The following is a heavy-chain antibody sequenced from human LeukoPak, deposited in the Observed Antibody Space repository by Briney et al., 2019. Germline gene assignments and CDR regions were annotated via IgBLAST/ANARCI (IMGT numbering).Heavy chain of an antibody. CDR3: AREKNGNEPFDY. V-gene: IGHV4-59*01. J-gene: IGHJ4*02. CDR1: SGSISSYY. Sequence: SETLSLTCTVSSGSISSYYWSWIRQPPGKGLEYIGYIYYSGHTNYNPSLKSRVTISVDTSKNQFSLKVSSVTAADTAVYYCAREKNGNEPFDYWGQGTLVTVSS. D-gene: IGHD4-23*01. CDR2: IYYSGHT.